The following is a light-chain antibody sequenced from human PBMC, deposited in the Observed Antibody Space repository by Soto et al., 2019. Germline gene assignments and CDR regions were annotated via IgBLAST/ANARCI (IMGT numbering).Light chain of an antibody. J-gene: IGKJ1*01. V-gene: IGKV2-30*01. CDR2: KVS. Sequence: DVVLTQSPLSLPVALGQPASISCRSSQSLVFSDGNTYLNWFHQRPGQSPRRLICKVSNRDSGVPDRFSGSGSGTDFTLKISRVEAEDVGVYYCMQGTRWLWTFGQGTKVEIK. CDR3: MQGTRWLWT. CDR1: QSLVFSDGNTY.